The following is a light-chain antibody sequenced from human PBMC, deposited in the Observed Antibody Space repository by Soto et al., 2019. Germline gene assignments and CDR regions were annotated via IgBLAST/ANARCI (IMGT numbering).Light chain of an antibody. V-gene: IGKV1-39*01. CDR3: QQLNNYPRT. CDR1: QSISSY. CDR2: AAS. Sequence: DIQMTQSPSTLSASLGDRVTITCRASQSISSYLNWYQQKPGKAPKLLIYAASSLQSGVPSRFSGSGSGTEFTLTISSLQPEDFATYYCQQLNNYPRTFGQGTRLEIK. J-gene: IGKJ5*01.